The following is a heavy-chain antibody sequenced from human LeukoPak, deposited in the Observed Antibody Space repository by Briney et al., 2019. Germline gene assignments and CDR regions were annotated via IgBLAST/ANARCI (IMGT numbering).Heavy chain of an antibody. CDR2: IIPIFGTA. D-gene: IGHD3-10*01. Sequence: SVKVSCKASGYTFTSYAISWVRQAPGQGLEWMGGIIPIFGTANYAQKFQGRVTITADESTSTAYMELSSLRSEDTAVYYCASLERSGSYFDYWGQGTLVTVSS. J-gene: IGHJ4*02. CDR1: GYTFTSYA. CDR3: ASLERSGSYFDY. V-gene: IGHV1-69*13.